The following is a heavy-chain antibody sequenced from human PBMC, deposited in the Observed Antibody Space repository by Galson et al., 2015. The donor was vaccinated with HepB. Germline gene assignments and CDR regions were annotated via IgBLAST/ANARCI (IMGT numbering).Heavy chain of an antibody. V-gene: IGHV3-11*01. Sequence: SLRLSCAASGFTFSDYYMSWIRQAPGKGLEWVSYISSSGSTIYYADSVKGRFTISRDNAKNSLYLQMNSLRAEDTAVYYCARLAKLRYFDWLLPHFDYWGQGTLVTVSS. J-gene: IGHJ4*02. D-gene: IGHD3-9*01. CDR1: GFTFSDYY. CDR2: ISSSGSTI. CDR3: ARLAKLRYFDWLLPHFDY.